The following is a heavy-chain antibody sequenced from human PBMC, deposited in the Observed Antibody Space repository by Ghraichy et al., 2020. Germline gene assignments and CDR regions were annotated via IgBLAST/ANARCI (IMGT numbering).Heavy chain of an antibody. V-gene: IGHV3-23*01. CDR1: GFTFSSYA. CDR3: ARASRVVRFYYYDGMDV. D-gene: IGHD4-23*01. J-gene: IGHJ6*02. CDR2: ISGGGGTT. Sequence: GGSLRLSCAASGFTFSSYAMSWVRQAAGKGLEWVSAISGGGGTTYSADSVKGRFTISRDNAQDSLYLQMNSLRDEDTAVYYCARASRVVRFYYYDGMDVWGQGTTVTVSS.